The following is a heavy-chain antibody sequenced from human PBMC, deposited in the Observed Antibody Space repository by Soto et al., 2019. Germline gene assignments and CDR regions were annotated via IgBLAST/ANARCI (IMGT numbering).Heavy chain of an antibody. CDR2: INHSGST. CDR1: GGSFSGYY. CDR3: ARGEASLIVVVPAASSDYFDY. V-gene: IGHV4-34*01. J-gene: IGHJ4*02. D-gene: IGHD2-2*01. Sequence: SETLSLTCAVYGGSFSGYYWSWIRQPPGKGLEWIGEINHSGSTNYNPSLKSRVTISVDTSKNQFSLKLSSVTAADTAVYYCARGEASLIVVVPAASSDYFDYWGQGTLVTVSS.